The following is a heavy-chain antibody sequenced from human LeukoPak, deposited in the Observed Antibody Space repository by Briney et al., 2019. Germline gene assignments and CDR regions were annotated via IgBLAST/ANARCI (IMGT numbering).Heavy chain of an antibody. CDR2: IIPIFVTV. CDR1: GGTFSSYA. V-gene: IGHV1-69*05. J-gene: IGHJ5*02. Sequence: SVKVSCKASGGTFSSYAISLVRQAPGQGLEWMGRIIPIFVTVNYAQKFQGRVTITMDESRSTAYMELSSLRSEDTAVYYCARDGRDSSGFYWRGGPNWFDPWGQGTLVTVSS. CDR3: ARDGRDSSGFYWRGGPNWFDP. D-gene: IGHD3-22*01.